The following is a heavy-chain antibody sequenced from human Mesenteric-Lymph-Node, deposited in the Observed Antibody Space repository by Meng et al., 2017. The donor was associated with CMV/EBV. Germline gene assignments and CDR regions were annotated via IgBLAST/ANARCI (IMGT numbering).Heavy chain of an antibody. J-gene: IGHJ6*02. D-gene: IGHD6-19*01. Sequence: GESLKISCAASGFTLTTYSMNWVRQAPGKGLEWIAYIISSSSVIYYADSVEGRFTISRDNAKNSLYLQMNSLRVEDTAVYYCARGGPSSGQYIDYYYGLDVWGRGTTVTVSS. CDR3: ARGGPSSGQYIDYYYGLDV. V-gene: IGHV3-48*04. CDR1: GFTLTTYS. CDR2: IISSSSVI.